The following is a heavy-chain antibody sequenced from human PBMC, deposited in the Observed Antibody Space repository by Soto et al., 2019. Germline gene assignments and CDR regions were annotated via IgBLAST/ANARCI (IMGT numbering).Heavy chain of an antibody. J-gene: IGHJ3*02. Sequence: QVQLVESGGGVVQPGRSLRLSCAASGFTFSSYAMHWVRQAPGKGLEWVAVISYDGSNKYYADSVKGRFTISRDNSKNTLYLQMNSLRAEDTAVYYCARDLDILTGYFSGHAFDIWGQGTMVTVSS. CDR3: ARDLDILTGYFSGHAFDI. CDR2: ISYDGSNK. CDR1: GFTFSSYA. D-gene: IGHD3-9*01. V-gene: IGHV3-30-3*01.